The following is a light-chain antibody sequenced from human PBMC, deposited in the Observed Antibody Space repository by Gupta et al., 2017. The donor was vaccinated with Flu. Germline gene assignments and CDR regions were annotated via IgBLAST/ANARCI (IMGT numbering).Light chain of an antibody. CDR2: DSS. V-gene: IGKV3-11*01. J-gene: IGKJ3*01. CDR3: QQRSNWVT. Sequence: ELVLTQSTATLSLSPGERATLSCRASQSVSGYLPWYQQKPGQTPRLLIYDSSNRAPGIPARFSGSGSGTDFTLTISSLEPEDFAVYYCQQRSNWVTFGPGTKVDIK. CDR1: QSVSGY.